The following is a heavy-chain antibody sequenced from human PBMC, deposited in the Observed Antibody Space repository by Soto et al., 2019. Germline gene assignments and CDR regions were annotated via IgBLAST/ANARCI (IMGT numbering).Heavy chain of an antibody. CDR2: IYHSGST. J-gene: IGHJ6*02. V-gene: IGHV4-4*02. Sequence: QVQLQESGPGLVKPSGTLSLTCAVSGGSISGINWWYWVRQPPGKGLEWIGEIYHSGSTHYNPSLKSRVTMSVDNSKYQFSLNLNSVTAADTAVYYCARLGGGINVWGQGTTVTVSS. CDR3: ARLGGGINV. CDR1: GGSISGINW.